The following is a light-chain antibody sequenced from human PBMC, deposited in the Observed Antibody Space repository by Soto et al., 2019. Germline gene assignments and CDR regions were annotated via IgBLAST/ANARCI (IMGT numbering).Light chain of an antibody. CDR2: WAS. CDR3: QQYYSTPQT. CDR1: QSVLYSSNNKTY. J-gene: IGKJ1*01. Sequence: DIVMTQSPDSLAVSLGERATINCKSRQSVLYSSNNKTYLAWYQQKPGQPPKLLIYWASTRESGVPDRFSGSGSGTDFTLTISSLQAEDVAFYYCQQYYSTPQTFGQGTKVEIK. V-gene: IGKV4-1*01.